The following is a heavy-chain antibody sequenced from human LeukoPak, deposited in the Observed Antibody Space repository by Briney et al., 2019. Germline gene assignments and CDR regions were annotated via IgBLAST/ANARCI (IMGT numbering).Heavy chain of an antibody. CDR3: ARVWFGLRRLYYFDY. CDR2: LYNTGST. D-gene: IGHD3-10*01. V-gene: IGHV4-59*01. J-gene: IGHJ4*02. Sequence: SETLSLTCTVSGGSISSYYWSWIRQPPGKGLEWIGYLYNTGSTNYNPSLKSRVTISVGTSKNQFSLKVTSVTAADTAVYFCARVWFGLRRLYYFDYWGQGTLVSVSS. CDR1: GGSISSYY.